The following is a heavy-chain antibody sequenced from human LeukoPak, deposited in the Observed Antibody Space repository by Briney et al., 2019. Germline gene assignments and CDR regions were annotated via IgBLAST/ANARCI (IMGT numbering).Heavy chain of an antibody. J-gene: IGHJ4*02. CDR2: ISTTSSYI. CDR3: ARGYCSGGSCYFNYFDY. CDR1: GFTFSSYS. D-gene: IGHD2-15*01. Sequence: GGSLRLSCAASGFTFSSYSMNWVRQAPGEGLEWVSSISTTSSYIYYADSLKGRFTISRDNAKNSLYLQMNSLRAEDTAIYYCARGYCSGGSCYFNYFDYWGQGTLVTVSS. V-gene: IGHV3-21*01.